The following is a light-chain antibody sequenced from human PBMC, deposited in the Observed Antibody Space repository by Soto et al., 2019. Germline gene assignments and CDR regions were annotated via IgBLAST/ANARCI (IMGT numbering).Light chain of an antibody. CDR2: DAS. V-gene: IGKV3-11*01. CDR1: QSVSSY. J-gene: IGKJ4*01. Sequence: EIVLTQSPATLSLSPGERATLSCRASQSVSSYLAWYQQKPGQAPRLLIYDASNRATGIPARFSGSGSGTDFTRPISSLEPDDLAVYYCQQRSDWPSTFGGGTKVQIK. CDR3: QQRSDWPST.